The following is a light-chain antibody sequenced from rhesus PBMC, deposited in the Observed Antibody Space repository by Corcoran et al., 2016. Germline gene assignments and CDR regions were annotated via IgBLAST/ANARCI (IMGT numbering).Light chain of an antibody. Sequence: DIVMTQTPLSLPGTLGEPAFISGRSSKSLVYSEGNTYLDWYLQKPGQSPQLIMYLVSKRALGVPEKFSGNGSGTDFTLKISEVESEDVGVYNCMHAVRSPWTFGQVTKVGI. CDR3: MHAVRSPWT. V-gene: IGKV2-82*01. CDR2: LVS. J-gene: IGKJ1*01. CDR1: KSLVYSEGNTY.